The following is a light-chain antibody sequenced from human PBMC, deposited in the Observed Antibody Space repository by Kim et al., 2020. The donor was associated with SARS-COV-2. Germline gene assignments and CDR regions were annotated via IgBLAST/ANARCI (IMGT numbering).Light chain of an antibody. CDR2: DVS. V-gene: IGLV2-14*03. CDR1: SSDVGAYNY. CDR3: SSYTSNSTLV. Sequence: QSVLTQPASVSGSPGQSITISCTGTSSDVGAYNYVSWYQQHPGKAPKFMIYDVSNRPSGVSNRFSGSKSGNTASLTISGLQAEDEADYYCSSYTSNSTLVFGTGTKVTVL. J-gene: IGLJ1*01.